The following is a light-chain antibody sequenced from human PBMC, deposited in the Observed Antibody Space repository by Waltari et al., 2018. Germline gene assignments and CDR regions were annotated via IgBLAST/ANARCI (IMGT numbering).Light chain of an antibody. Sequence: DTLMTQSPSSLPASVGDRVTIPCRASQAISTYVNWYQQTPGMAPKLLIFSSSTLHRGVSSRFSGSGSGTEFTLTISNLQPDDFATYYCQQSYSAPLAFGGGTKLDI. J-gene: IGKJ4*01. CDR2: SSS. CDR3: QQSYSAPLA. V-gene: IGKV1-39*01. CDR1: QAISTY.